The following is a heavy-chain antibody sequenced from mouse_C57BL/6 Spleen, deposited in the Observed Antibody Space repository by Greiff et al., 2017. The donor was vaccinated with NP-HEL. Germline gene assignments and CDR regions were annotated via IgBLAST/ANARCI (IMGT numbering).Heavy chain of an antibody. D-gene: IGHD1-1*01. CDR3: ASPLSYGAMDY. V-gene: IGHV1-19*01. CDR1: GYTFTDYY. CDR2: INPYNGGT. J-gene: IGHJ4*01. Sequence: EVKLVESGPVLVKPGASVKMSCKASGYTFTDYYMNWVKQSHGKSLEWIGVINPYNGGTSYNQKFKGKATLTVDKSSSTAYMELNSLTSEDSAVYYCASPLSYGAMDYWGQGTSVTVSS.